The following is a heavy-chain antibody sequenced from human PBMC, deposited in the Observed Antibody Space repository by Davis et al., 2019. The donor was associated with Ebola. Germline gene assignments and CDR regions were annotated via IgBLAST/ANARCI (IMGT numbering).Heavy chain of an antibody. CDR2: ISHDGSNH. CDR1: GFTFSNYP. J-gene: IGHJ5*01. D-gene: IGHD6-19*01. V-gene: IGHV3-30*14. Sequence: PGGSLRLSCLASGFTFSNYPFHWVRQAPGKGLEWVAVISHDGSNHYSAASMKGRFTISRDNSRNTLYLQLTTVRSEDTAVYYCARSRQTPSGRYFDSWGQGTLVTVSP. CDR3: ARSRQTPSGRYFDS.